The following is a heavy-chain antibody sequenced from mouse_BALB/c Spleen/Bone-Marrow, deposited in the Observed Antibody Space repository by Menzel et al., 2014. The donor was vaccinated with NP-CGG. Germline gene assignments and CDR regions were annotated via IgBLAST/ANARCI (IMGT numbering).Heavy chain of an antibody. Sequence: EVQLQQSGAELVKPGASVKLSCTASGFNIKDTYMHWVKQRPEQGLEWIGRIDPANGNTKYDPKFQGKATITADTSSNTAYLQLSSLTSEDTAVYYCASYYYGHYFDYWGQGITLTVSS. J-gene: IGHJ2*01. CDR2: IDPANGNT. CDR3: ASYYYGHYFDY. D-gene: IGHD1-1*01. V-gene: IGHV14-3*02. CDR1: GFNIKDTY.